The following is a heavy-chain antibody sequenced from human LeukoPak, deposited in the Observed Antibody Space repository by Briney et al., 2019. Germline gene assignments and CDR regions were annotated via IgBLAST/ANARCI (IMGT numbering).Heavy chain of an antibody. CDR2: IYPGDSDT. CDR1: GYSFTSYW. J-gene: IGHJ3*02. Sequence: GESLQISCQGSGYSFTSYWIGWVRQMPGKGLEWMGIIYPGDSDTRYSPSFQGQVTISADKSISTAYLQWSSLKASDTAMYYCARRDGYDSSGYYHPGAFDIWGQGTMVTVPS. D-gene: IGHD3-22*01. V-gene: IGHV5-51*01. CDR3: ARRDGYDSSGYYHPGAFDI.